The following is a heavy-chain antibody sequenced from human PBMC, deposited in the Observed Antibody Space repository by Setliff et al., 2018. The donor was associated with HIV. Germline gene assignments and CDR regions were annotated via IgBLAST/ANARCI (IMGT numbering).Heavy chain of an antibody. CDR3: ASYRKAERWLQLGGNFDY. Sequence: SETLSLTCTVSGGSISSSSYYWGWIRQPPGKGLEWIGSIYYSGSTYYNPSLKSRVTISVDTSKNQFSLKLSFVTAADTAVYYCASYRKAERWLQLGGNFDYWGQGTLVTVSS. CDR2: IYYSGST. D-gene: IGHD5-12*01. V-gene: IGHV4-39*01. CDR1: GGSISSSSYY. J-gene: IGHJ4*02.